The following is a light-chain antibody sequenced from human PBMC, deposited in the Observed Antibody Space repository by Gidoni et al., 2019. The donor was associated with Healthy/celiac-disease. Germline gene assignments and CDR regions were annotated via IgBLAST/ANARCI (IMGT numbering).Light chain of an antibody. J-gene: IGKJ4*01. V-gene: IGKV1-8*01. CDR1: QDVSSY. Sequence: AIQMTQSPSSLSASTGDRVTITCRASQDVSSYLAWYQQKPGKAPKLLIYAASTLQSGVPSRFSGSGSGTDFTLTISCLQSEDFATYYCQQYYSYPLTFGGGTNVEI. CDR2: AAS. CDR3: QQYYSYPLT.